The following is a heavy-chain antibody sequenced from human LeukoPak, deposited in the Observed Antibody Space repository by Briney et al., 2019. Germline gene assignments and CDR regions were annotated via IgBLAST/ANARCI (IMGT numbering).Heavy chain of an antibody. J-gene: IGHJ4*02. V-gene: IGHV4-39*07. D-gene: IGHD5-18*01. CDR3: ARGVRYSYGWRSVDY. CDR1: GGSISSSSYY. CDR2: IYYSGST. Sequence: PSETLSLTCTVSGGSISSSSYYWGWIRQPPGKGLEWIGSIYYSGSTYYNPSLKSRVTTSVDTSKNQFSLKLSSVTAADTAVYYCARGVRYSYGWRSVDYWGQGTLVTVSS.